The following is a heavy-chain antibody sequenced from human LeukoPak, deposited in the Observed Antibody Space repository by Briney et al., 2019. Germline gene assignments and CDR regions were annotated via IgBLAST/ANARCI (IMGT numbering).Heavy chain of an antibody. D-gene: IGHD2-2*02. CDR3: ARDNKGVVPAAISPRYFDL. CDR2: IIPILGTA. J-gene: IGHJ2*01. Sequence: GASVKVSCKASGGTFSSYAISWVRQAPGQGLEWMGGIIPILGTANYAQKFQGRVTITADESTSTAYMELSSLRSEDTAVYYCARDNKGVVPAAISPRYFDLWGRGTLVTVSS. V-gene: IGHV1-69*13. CDR1: GGTFSSYA.